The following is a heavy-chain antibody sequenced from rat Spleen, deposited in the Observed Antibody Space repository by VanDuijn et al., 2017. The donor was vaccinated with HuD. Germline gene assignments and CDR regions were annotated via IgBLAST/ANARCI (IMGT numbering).Heavy chain of an antibody. D-gene: IGHD1-10*01. V-gene: IGHV5-22*01. CDR1: GFTFSNYY. CDR3: ARPPITPYYVMDA. Sequence: EVQLVESGGGLVQPGRSMKLSCAASGFTFSNYYMAWVRQAPTKGLEWVASISYEGSSTYYGDSVKGRFTISRDNAKSTLYLQMNSLRSEDTATYYWARPPITPYYVMDAWGQGASVTVSS. CDR2: ISYEGSST. J-gene: IGHJ4*01.